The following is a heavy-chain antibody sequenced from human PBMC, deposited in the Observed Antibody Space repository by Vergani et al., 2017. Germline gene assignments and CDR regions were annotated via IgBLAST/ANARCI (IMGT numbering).Heavy chain of an antibody. CDR1: GGSISSYY. D-gene: IGHD3-22*01. J-gene: IGHJ4*02. CDR3: ARVPADSSGLFDY. CDR2: IYYSGST. Sequence: QVQLQESCPGLVKPSQTLSLTCTVSGGSISSYYWSWIRQPPGKGLEWIGYIYYSGSTNYNPSLKSRVTISVDTSKNQFSLKLSFVTAADTAVYYCARVPADSSGLFDYWGQGTLVTVSS. V-gene: IGHV4-59*01.